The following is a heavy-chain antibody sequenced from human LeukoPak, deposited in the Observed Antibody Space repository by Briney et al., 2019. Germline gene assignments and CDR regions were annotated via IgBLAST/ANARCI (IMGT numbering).Heavy chain of an antibody. J-gene: IGHJ3*02. V-gene: IGHV4-34*01. Sequence: SETLSLTCAVYGGSFSGYYWSWIRQPPGKGLEWIGEINHSGSTNYNPSLKSRVTISVDTSKNQFSLKLSSVTAVDTAVYYCARGLYGSGLWGAFDIWGQGTMVTVSS. CDR3: ARGLYGSGLWGAFDI. CDR2: INHSGST. D-gene: IGHD3-10*01. CDR1: GGSFSGYY.